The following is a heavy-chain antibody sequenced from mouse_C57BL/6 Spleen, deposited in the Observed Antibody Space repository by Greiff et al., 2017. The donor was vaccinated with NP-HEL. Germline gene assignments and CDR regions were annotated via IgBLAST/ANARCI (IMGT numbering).Heavy chain of an antibody. Sequence: QVQLQQSGPGLVQPSQSLSITCTVSGFSLTSYGVHWVRQSPGKGLEWLGVIWSGGCTDYNAAFISRLSISKDNSKSQVFFKMNSLQADDTAIYYCARFSLYGNYAMDYWGQGTSVTVSS. CDR2: IWSGGCT. J-gene: IGHJ4*01. V-gene: IGHV2-2*01. CDR1: GFSLTSYG. CDR3: ARFSLYGNYAMDY. D-gene: IGHD1-1*01.